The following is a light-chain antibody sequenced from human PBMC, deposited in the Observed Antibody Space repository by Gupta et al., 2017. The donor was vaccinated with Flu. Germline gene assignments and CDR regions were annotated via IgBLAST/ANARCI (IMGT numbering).Light chain of an antibody. V-gene: IGLV2-11*01. CDR3: CSYAGSYTWV. Sequence: QSALTQPRSVSGSPGQSVTISCTGTSSDVGGYNYVSWYQQHPGKAPKLMMYDVSKRPSGVPDRFSGSKSGNTASLTISGLQPEDEADYYCCSYAGSYTWVFGGGTKLTVL. J-gene: IGLJ3*02. CDR1: SSDVGGYNY. CDR2: DVS.